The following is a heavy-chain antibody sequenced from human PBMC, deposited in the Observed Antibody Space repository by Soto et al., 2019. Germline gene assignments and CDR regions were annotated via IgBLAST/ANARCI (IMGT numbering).Heavy chain of an antibody. J-gene: IGHJ4*02. Sequence: SETLSLTCTVSGASISSYYCSWIRQPPGKGLEWIGYIYYSGSTNYNPSLKSRVTISVDTSKNQFSLKLSSVTAADTAVYYCARVAPGLKVHFDYWGQGTLVTVSS. CDR1: GASISSYY. CDR2: IYYSGST. CDR3: ARVAPGLKVHFDY. D-gene: IGHD3-10*01. V-gene: IGHV4-59*01.